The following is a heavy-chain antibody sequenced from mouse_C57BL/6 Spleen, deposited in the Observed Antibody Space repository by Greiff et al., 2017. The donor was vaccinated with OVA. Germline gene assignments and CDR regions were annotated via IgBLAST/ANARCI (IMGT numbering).Heavy chain of an antibody. D-gene: IGHD2-4*01. J-gene: IGHJ2*01. V-gene: IGHV5-17*01. CDR3: ARGAEIYYDYLFDY. CDR2: ISSGSSTI. CDR1: GFTFSDYG. Sequence: EVKVVESGGGLVKPGGSLKLSCAASGFTFSDYGMHWVRQAPEKGLEWVAYISSGSSTIYYADTVKGRFTISRDNAKNTLFLQMTSLRSEDTAMYYCARGAEIYYDYLFDYWGQGTTLTVSS.